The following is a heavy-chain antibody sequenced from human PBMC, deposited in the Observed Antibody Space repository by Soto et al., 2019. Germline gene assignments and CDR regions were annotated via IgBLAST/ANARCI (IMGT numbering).Heavy chain of an antibody. CDR1: GGTFSSYA. V-gene: IGHV1-69*13. D-gene: IGHD3-22*01. J-gene: IGHJ5*02. CDR2: IIPIFGTA. Sequence: GGPVKVSCKASGGTFSSYAISWVRQAPGQGLEWMGGIIPIFGTANYAQKFQGRVTITADESTSTAYMELSSLRSEDTAVYYCARVSPPYYYDSSGSTRGHNWFDPWGQGTLVTVSS. CDR3: ARVSPPYYYDSSGSTRGHNWFDP.